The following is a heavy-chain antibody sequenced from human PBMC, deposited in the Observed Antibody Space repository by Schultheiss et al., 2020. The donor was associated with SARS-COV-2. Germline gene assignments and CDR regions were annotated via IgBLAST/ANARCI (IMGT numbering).Heavy chain of an antibody. CDR3: ARRAGNGYYYYMDV. CDR2: IYYSGST. D-gene: IGHD1-1*01. CDR1: GGSISSYY. Sequence: SETLSLTCTVSGGSISSYYWSWIRQPPGKGLEWIGYIYYSGSTNYNPSLKSRVTISVDTSKNQFSLKLISVTAADTAVYYCARRAGNGYYYYMDVWGKGTTVTVSS. J-gene: IGHJ6*03. V-gene: IGHV4-59*08.